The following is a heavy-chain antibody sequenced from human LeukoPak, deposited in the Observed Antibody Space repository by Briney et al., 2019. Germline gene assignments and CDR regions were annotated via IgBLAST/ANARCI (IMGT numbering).Heavy chain of an antibody. Sequence: SETLSHTCTVSGGSISSYYWSWIRQPPGKGLEWIGYKDYSGSTNYNRSLKSRVTISVDTSKNQFSLKLSSVTAADTAVYYCARVYYSSSYDYWYFDLWGRGTLVTVSS. D-gene: IGHD6-13*01. CDR2: KDYSGST. V-gene: IGHV4-59*01. J-gene: IGHJ2*01. CDR3: ARVYYSSSYDYWYFDL. CDR1: GGSISSYY.